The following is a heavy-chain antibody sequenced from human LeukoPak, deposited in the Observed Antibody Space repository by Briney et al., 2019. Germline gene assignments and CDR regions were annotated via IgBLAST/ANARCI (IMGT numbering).Heavy chain of an antibody. CDR1: GGSIGSYY. J-gene: IGHJ4*02. D-gene: IGHD1-26*01. CDR2: IYYSGST. V-gene: IGHV4-59*01. Sequence: PSETLSLTCTVSGGSIGSYYWSWIRQPPGKGLEWIGYIYYSGSTNYNPSLKSRVTISVDTSKNQFSLKLSSVTTADTAVYYCASANSGSYPDWGQGTLVTVSS. CDR3: ASANSGSYPD.